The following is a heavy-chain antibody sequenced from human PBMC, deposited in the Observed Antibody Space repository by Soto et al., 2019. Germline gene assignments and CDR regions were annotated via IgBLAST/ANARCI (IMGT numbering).Heavy chain of an antibody. CDR2: ISPYNDNA. V-gene: IGHV1-18*04. D-gene: IGHD3-3*01. Sequence: QVQLVQSGAEVKKPGASVKVSCKASGYTFTNNGITWVRQAPGHGLEWMGWISPYNDNANNAQKFQGRITMTTDTSTSTAYMELRSLRSDDTAVYYCARGPYDFWSGAYYYFAMDVWDQGTTVTVSS. CDR1: GYTFTNNG. J-gene: IGHJ6*02. CDR3: ARGPYDFWSGAYYYFAMDV.